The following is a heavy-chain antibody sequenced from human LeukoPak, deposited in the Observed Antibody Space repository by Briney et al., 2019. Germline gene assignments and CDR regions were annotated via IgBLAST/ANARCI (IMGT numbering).Heavy chain of an antibody. V-gene: IGHV3-21*01. CDR1: GFTFSSYS. Sequence: GGSLRLSCAASGFTFSSYSMNWVRQAPGKGLEWVSSISSSSSYIYYADSVKGRFTISKDNAKDTLYLQMNSLRAEDTAVYYCARDYFYGLDVWGQGTTVTVSS. CDR3: ARDYFYGLDV. J-gene: IGHJ6*02. CDR2: ISSSSSYI.